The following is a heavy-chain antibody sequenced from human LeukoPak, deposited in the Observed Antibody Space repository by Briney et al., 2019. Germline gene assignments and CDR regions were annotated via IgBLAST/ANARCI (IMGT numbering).Heavy chain of an antibody. V-gene: IGHV4-59*12. CDR1: GGSISSYY. D-gene: IGHD2-2*01. J-gene: IGHJ4*02. CDR3: ARMGPAADTQVDY. Sequence: PSETLSLTCTVSGGSISSYYWSWIRQPPGKGLEWIGYIYYSGSTNYNPSLKSRVTISVDTSKNQFSLKLSSVTAADTAVYYCARMGPAADTQVDYWGQGTLVTVSS. CDR2: IYYSGST.